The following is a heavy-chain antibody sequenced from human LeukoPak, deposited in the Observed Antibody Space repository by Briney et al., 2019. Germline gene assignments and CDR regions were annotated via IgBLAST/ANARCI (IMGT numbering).Heavy chain of an antibody. Sequence: RASVKVSCKASGYTFTSYGISCVRQAPGQGLEWMGWISAYNGNTNYAQKLQGRVTMTTDTSTSTAYMELRSLRYDDTAAYYCARDKLAGGFDYWGQGTLVTVST. CDR2: ISAYNGNT. V-gene: IGHV1-18*01. D-gene: IGHD3-3*02. CDR3: ARDKLAGGFDY. CDR1: GYTFTSYG. J-gene: IGHJ4*02.